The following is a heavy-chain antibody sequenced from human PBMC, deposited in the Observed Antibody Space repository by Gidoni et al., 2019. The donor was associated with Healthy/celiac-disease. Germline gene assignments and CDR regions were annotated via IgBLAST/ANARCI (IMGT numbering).Heavy chain of an antibody. CDR3: TTDGEVATISRYYYYGMDV. D-gene: IGHD5-12*01. V-gene: IGHV3-15*01. Sequence: EVQLVESGGGLVKPGGSLRLSCAASGFTFSNAWISWVRQAPGKGLEWVGRIKSKTDGGTTDYAAPVKGRFTISRDDSKNTLYLQMNSLKTEDTAVYYCTTDGEVATISRYYYYGMDVWGQGTTVTVSS. CDR2: IKSKTDGGTT. J-gene: IGHJ6*02. CDR1: GFTFSNAW.